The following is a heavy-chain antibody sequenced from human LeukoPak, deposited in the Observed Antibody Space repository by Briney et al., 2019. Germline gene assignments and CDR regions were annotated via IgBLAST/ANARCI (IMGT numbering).Heavy chain of an antibody. V-gene: IGHV4-59*01. CDR1: GGSFSTYY. J-gene: IGHJ4*02. D-gene: IGHD6-19*01. CDR2: LYYSGSS. CDR3: ARGWYSSGRRFDY. Sequence: SETLSLTCTVSGGSFSTYYWTWIRQPPGEGLVWIGHLYYSGSSDSNPSLTRRVTISVDTSKNQFSLKLNSVTAADTAVYYCARGWYSSGRRFDYWGQGTLVTVSS.